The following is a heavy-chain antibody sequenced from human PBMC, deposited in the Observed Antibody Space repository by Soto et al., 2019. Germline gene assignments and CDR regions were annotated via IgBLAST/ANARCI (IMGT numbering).Heavy chain of an antibody. CDR3: ARGGPITIFGVVINLASDINYYYYGMDV. CDR2: IIPIFGTA. D-gene: IGHD3-3*01. V-gene: IGHV1-69*13. Sequence: SVKVSCKASGGTFSSYAISWVRQAPGQGLEWMGGIIPIFGTANYAQKFQGRVTITADESTSTAYMELSSLRSEDTAVYYCARGGPITIFGVVINLASDINYYYYGMDVWGQGTTVTVSS. CDR1: GGTFSSYA. J-gene: IGHJ6*02.